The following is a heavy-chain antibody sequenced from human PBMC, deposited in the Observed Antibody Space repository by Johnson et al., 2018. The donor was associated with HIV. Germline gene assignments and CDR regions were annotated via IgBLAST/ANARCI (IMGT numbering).Heavy chain of an antibody. CDR3: TTPRGGLVARDAFDI. CDR2: INQDGSER. J-gene: IGHJ3*02. Sequence: VQLVESGGGLVQPGGSLRLSCVPSGFTLSHYWMSWVRQAPGKGLEWVANINQDGSERYYVDSVKGRFTISRDNAKKSVYLQMNSLKTEDTAVYYCTTPRGGLVARDAFDIWGRGTMVTVSS. V-gene: IGHV3-7*05. D-gene: IGHD1-26*01. CDR1: GFTLSHYW.